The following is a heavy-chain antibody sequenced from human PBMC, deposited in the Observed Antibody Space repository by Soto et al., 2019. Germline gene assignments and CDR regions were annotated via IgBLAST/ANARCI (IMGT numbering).Heavy chain of an antibody. CDR3: ARAAGYSYGQDAFDI. J-gene: IGHJ3*02. CDR1: SGSISSYY. CDR2: IYYSGST. D-gene: IGHD5-18*01. Sequence: SETLSLTCTVSSGSISSYYWGWIRQPPGKGLEWIGYIYYSGSTNYNPSLKSRVTISVDTSKNQFSLKLSSVTAADTAVYYCARAAGYSYGQDAFDIWGQGTMVTVS. V-gene: IGHV4-59*01.